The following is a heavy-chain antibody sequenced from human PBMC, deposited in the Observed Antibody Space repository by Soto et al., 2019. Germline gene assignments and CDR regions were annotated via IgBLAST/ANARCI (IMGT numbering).Heavy chain of an antibody. V-gene: IGHV3-23*01. D-gene: IGHD2-2*01. J-gene: IGHJ1*01. Sequence: EVQLLESGGGLVQPGGSLRLSCAASGFTFSSYAMSWVRQAPGKGLEWVSAISGSGGSTYYADSVKGRFTISRDNSKNTLYLQMNSLRAEDTAVYYCAKTVSGPLDCSSTSCYVEKYFQHWGQGTLVTVSS. CDR1: GFTFSSYA. CDR3: AKTVSGPLDCSSTSCYVEKYFQH. CDR2: ISGSGGST.